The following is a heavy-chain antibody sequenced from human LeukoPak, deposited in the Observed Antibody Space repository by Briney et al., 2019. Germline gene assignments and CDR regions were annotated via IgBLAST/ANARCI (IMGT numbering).Heavy chain of an antibody. CDR2: ISSSSSYI. D-gene: IGHD6-19*01. CDR3: ARNQQWPQGGAFDI. J-gene: IGHJ3*02. V-gene: IGHV3-21*01. CDR1: GFTFSSYS. Sequence: GGSLRLSCAASGFTFSSYSMNWVRQAPGKGLEWVSSISSSSSYIYYADSVKGRFTISRDNAKNSLYLQMNSLRAEDTAVYYCARNQQWPQGGAFDIWGQGTMVTVSS.